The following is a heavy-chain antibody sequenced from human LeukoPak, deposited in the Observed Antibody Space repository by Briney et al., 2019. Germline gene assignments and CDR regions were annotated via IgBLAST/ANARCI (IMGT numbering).Heavy chain of an antibody. Sequence: SVKVSCKASGGTFSSYAISWVRQAPGQGLEWMGGIIPIFGTANYAQKFQGRVTITADKSTSTAYMELSSLRSEDTAVYYCARDPWFYSESSGYFQAWGQGTLVTVSS. D-gene: IGHD3-22*01. CDR1: GGTFSSYA. CDR3: ARDPWFYSESSGYFQA. J-gene: IGHJ4*02. CDR2: IIPIFGTA. V-gene: IGHV1-69*06.